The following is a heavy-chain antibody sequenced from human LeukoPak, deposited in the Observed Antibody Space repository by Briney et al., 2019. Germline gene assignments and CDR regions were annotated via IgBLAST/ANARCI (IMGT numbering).Heavy chain of an antibody. CDR2: INHSGST. CDR3: ARSRVPYYYYYMDV. Sequence: SETLSLTCAVYGGSFSGYYWSWIRQPPGKGLEWIGEINHSGSTNYNPSLKSRVTISVDTSKNQFSLKLSSVTAADTAVYYCARSRVPYYYYYMDVWGKGTTVTVSS. V-gene: IGHV4-34*01. J-gene: IGHJ6*03. CDR1: GGSFSGYY.